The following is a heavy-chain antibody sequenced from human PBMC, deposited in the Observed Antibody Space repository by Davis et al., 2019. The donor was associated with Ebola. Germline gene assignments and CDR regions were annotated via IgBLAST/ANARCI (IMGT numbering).Heavy chain of an antibody. V-gene: IGHV3-23*01. CDR2: ISGSGGST. CDR1: GFTFSSYA. J-gene: IGHJ4*02. Sequence: GESLKISCAASGFTFSSYAMSWVRQAPGKGLEWVSAISGSGGSTYYADSVKGRFTISRDNSKNTLYLQMNSLRAEDTAVYYCAKDMLEARYYYFDYWGQGTLVTVSS. D-gene: IGHD3-16*01. CDR3: AKDMLEARYYYFDY.